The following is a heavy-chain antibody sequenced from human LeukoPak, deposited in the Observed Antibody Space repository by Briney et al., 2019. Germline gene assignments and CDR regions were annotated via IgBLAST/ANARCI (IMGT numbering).Heavy chain of an antibody. CDR3: ARGLRYFDWLLSQGLDYYYYYMDV. V-gene: IGHV3-53*05. D-gene: IGHD3-9*01. J-gene: IGHJ6*03. CDR2: IYSGGDT. Sequence: GGSLRLSCAASGFTVSSNYISWVRQAPGKGLEWVSVIYSGGDTYYADSVKGRFTISRDNSKNTLYLQMNSLRPEDTAVYYCARGLRYFDWLLSQGLDYYYYYMDVWGKGTTVTVSS. CDR1: GFTVSSNY.